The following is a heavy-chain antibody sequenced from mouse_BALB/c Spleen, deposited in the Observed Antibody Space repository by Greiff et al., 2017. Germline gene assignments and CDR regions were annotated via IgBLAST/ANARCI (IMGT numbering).Heavy chain of an antibody. Sequence: EVHLVESGAELVKPGASVKLSCTASGFNIKDYYMHWVKQRPEQGLEWIGWIDPENGDTEYAPKFQGKATMTADTSSNTAYLQLSSLTSEDTAVYYCRDGSPFAYWGQGTLVTVSA. CDR1: GFNIKDYY. D-gene: IGHD2-3*01. CDR2: IDPENGDT. CDR3: RDGSPFAY. J-gene: IGHJ3*01. V-gene: IGHV14-4*02.